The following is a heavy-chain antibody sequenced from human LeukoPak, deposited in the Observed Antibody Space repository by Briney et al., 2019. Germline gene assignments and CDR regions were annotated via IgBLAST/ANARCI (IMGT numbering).Heavy chain of an antibody. D-gene: IGHD3-10*01. Sequence: GGSLRLSCAASGFTFSTFAMIWVRQPPGKGLEWVSSIFPSGGEIHYADSVRGRFTISRDNSKSTLSLQMNSLRAEDTAIYYCAKAGTYYGSGSYYYYYYYYMDVWGKGTTVTISS. CDR2: IFPSGGEI. V-gene: IGHV3-23*01. J-gene: IGHJ6*03. CDR3: AKAGTYYGSGSYYYYYYYYMDV. CDR1: GFTFSTFA.